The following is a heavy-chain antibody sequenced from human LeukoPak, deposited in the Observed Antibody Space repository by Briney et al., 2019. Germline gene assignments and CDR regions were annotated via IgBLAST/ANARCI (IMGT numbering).Heavy chain of an antibody. V-gene: IGHV1-69*04. CDR1: GGTFSSYA. J-gene: IGHJ4*02. CDR2: IIPILGIA. D-gene: IGHD5-12*01. CDR3: ARDVSATISPLPDY. Sequence: SVKISCKASGGTFSSYAISWVRHAPGQGLEWMGRIIPILGIANYAQKFQGRVTITADKSTSTAYMELSSLRSEDTAVYYCARDVSATISPLPDYWGQGTLVTVSS.